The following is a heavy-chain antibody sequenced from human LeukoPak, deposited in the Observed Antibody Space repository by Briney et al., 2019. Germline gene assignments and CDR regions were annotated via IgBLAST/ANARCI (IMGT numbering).Heavy chain of an antibody. V-gene: IGHV3-23*01. CDR2: ISGSGGST. CDR1: GFTFSSYW. D-gene: IGHD3-9*01. CDR3: AKDAGYFDWLSDY. Sequence: GGSLRLSCAASGFTFSSYWMHWVRQAPGKGLEWVSAISGSGGSTYYADSVKGRFTISRDNSKNTLYLQMNSLRAEDTAVYYCAKDAGYFDWLSDYWGQGTLVTVSS. J-gene: IGHJ4*02.